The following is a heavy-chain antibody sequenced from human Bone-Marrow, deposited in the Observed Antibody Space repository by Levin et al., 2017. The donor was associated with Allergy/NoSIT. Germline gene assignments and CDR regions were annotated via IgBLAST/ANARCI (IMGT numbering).Heavy chain of an antibody. Sequence: GESLKISCAASGFTFSSYSMNWVRQAPGKGLEWVSYISSSSSTIYYADSVKGRFTISRDNAKNSLYLQMNSLRDEDTAVYYCARDLGYCSGGSCSPLWSYYYGMDVWGQGTTVTVSS. CDR2: ISSSSSTI. J-gene: IGHJ6*02. CDR1: GFTFSSYS. V-gene: IGHV3-48*02. D-gene: IGHD2-15*01. CDR3: ARDLGYCSGGSCSPLWSYYYGMDV.